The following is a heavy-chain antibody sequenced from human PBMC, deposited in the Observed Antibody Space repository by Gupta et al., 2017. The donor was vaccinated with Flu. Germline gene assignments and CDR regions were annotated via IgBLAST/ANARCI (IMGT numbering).Heavy chain of an antibody. CDR1: GYTFNSYG. D-gene: IGHD2-21*02. CDR3: ARDIGGGNSRWSRLYYYGLDV. CDR2: ISALNGNS. J-gene: IGHJ6*02. Sequence: QVQLVQSGPEVRKPGASVKVSCKASGYTFNSYGVSWVRQAPGQGFEWMGWISALNGNSNYVQKFQDRVTMTTDTSTSTAYMELRSLRSDDTAVYYCARDIGGGNSRWSRLYYYGLDVWGQGTTVTVSS. V-gene: IGHV1-18*01.